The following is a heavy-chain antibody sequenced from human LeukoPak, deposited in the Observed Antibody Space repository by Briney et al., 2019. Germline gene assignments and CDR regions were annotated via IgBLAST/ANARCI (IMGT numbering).Heavy chain of an antibody. D-gene: IGHD4-23*01. CDR2: ISSSSYI. J-gene: IGHJ4*02. V-gene: IGHV3-21*04. CDR1: GFTFSSYS. Sequence: GGSLRLSCAASGFTFSSYSMNWVRQAPGKGLEWVSSISSSSYIYYADSVKGRFTISRDNAKNSLYLQVNSLRAEDTAVYYCAKEGGGGSYYFDYWGQGTLVTVSS. CDR3: AKEGGGGSYYFDY.